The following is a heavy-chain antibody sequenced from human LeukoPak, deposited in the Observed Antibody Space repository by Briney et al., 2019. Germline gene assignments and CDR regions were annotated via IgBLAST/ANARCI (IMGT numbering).Heavy chain of an antibody. J-gene: IGHJ4*02. V-gene: IGHV3-48*03. CDR1: GFTFSSYE. Sequence: GGSLRLSCAASGFTFSSYEMNWVRQAPGQGLEWVAYISSSADTVNYAYAVKGRFTISRDNAKNSLFLQMNSLRAEDTADYYCAREKFYDNSGYDYWGQGTLVTVSS. CDR3: AREKFYDNSGYDY. CDR2: ISSSADTV. D-gene: IGHD3-22*01.